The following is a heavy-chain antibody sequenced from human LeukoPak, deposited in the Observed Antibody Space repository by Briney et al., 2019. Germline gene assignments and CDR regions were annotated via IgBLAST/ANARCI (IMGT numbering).Heavy chain of an antibody. Sequence: SQTLSLTCAISGDSVSSNSVTWNWIRQSPSRGLKWLGRTYYRSTWYNDYAVSVRGRITVNPDTSKNQFSLHLNSVTPEDTAVYYCARRLTQYDCFDPWGQGILVTVSS. CDR3: ARRLTQYDCFDP. CDR2: TYYRSTWYN. V-gene: IGHV6-1*01. J-gene: IGHJ5*02. D-gene: IGHD2-2*01. CDR1: GDSVSSNSVT.